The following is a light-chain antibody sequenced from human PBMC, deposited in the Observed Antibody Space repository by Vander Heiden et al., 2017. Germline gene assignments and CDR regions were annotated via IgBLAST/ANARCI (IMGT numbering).Light chain of an antibody. CDR3: QQYDNLPIT. CDR1: QDISNY. J-gene: IGKJ3*01. V-gene: IGKV1-33*01. Sequence: DIQMTQSPSSLSASVGDRVTITCQASQDISNYLNWYQQKPGKAPKLLIYDASNLETGVPSRFSGSGSGTDFTFTISSLQPEDIATYYCQQYDNLPITFGHGTKADIK. CDR2: DAS.